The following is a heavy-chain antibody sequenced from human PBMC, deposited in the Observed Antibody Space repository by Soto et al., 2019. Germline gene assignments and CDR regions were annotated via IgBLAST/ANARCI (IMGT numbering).Heavy chain of an antibody. J-gene: IGHJ4*02. Sequence: PGESLKISCKGSGYSFPIYWIGWVRQVPGKGLEWMGIIFPDDSDTRYSPSFQGQVTISADKSISTAYLQWSSLKASDTAIYYCARVPYGFWSGYSNLFYDWGRGTLVTVSS. CDR2: IFPDDSDT. CDR3: ARVPYGFWSGYSNLFYD. V-gene: IGHV5-51*01. D-gene: IGHD3-3*01. CDR1: GYSFPIYW.